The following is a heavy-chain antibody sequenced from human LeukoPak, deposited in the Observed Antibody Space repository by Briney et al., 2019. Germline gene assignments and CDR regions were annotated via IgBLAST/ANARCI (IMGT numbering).Heavy chain of an antibody. J-gene: IGHJ4*02. Sequence: GGSLRLSCAASGFTFDNYAMTWVRQAPGKGLEWVSSISGSGYTTYYADSVKGRFTVSRDNSRNTLFLQMNSLRADDTAIYYCAKEKYYYDTSGYYPLDNWGQGTLVTVSS. V-gene: IGHV3-23*01. CDR2: ISGSGYTT. CDR3: AKEKYYYDTSGYYPLDN. D-gene: IGHD3-22*01. CDR1: GFTFDNYA.